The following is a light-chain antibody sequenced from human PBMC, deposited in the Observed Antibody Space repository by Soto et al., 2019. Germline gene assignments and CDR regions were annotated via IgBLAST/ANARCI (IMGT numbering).Light chain of an antibody. Sequence: QSVLTQPASVSGSPGQSITISCTGTSSDVGGYNYVSWYQQHPGKAPKLMIYEVSNRPSGVSNRFSGSKSGNTASLTISWRQAEDEADYYCSSYTSRSTLDYVFGSGTKLTVL. CDR2: EVS. V-gene: IGLV2-14*01. CDR3: SSYTSRSTLDYV. CDR1: SSDVGGYNY. J-gene: IGLJ1*01.